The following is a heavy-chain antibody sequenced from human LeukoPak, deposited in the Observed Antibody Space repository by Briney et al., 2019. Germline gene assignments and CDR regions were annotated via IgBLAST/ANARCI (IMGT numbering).Heavy chain of an antibody. Sequence: ASVKVSCKTSGYTFTGYCIHWVRQAPGEGLEWMGWINPDGGGTNYAQKFQGRVTMTRDTSISTAYMELSRLRSDDTAVYYCAGVAVKGLIDYWGQGTLVTVSS. D-gene: IGHD6-19*01. CDR3: AGVAVKGLIDY. CDR1: GYTFTGYC. J-gene: IGHJ4*02. V-gene: IGHV1-2*02. CDR2: INPDGGGT.